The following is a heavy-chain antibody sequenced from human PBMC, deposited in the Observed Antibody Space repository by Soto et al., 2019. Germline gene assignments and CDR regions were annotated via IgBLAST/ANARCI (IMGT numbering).Heavy chain of an antibody. Sequence: EVQLVESGGGLVQPGGSLRLSCAASGFTISSSSMNWVRQTPGRGLEWVSYISYSSTTRYADSVKGRFTVSRDTAKNSLYLQMNGLRDEDRAVYYCARYYYDSSGYDGMDVWGQGTTVTVSS. CDR3: ARYYYDSSGYDGMDV. J-gene: IGHJ6*02. D-gene: IGHD3-22*01. CDR1: GFTISSSS. V-gene: IGHV3-48*02. CDR2: ISYSSTT.